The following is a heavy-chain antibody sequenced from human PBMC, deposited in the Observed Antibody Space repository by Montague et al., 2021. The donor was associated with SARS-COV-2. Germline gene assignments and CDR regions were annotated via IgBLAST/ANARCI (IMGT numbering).Heavy chain of an antibody. CDR2: IKKSGST. V-gene: IGHV4-34*01. CDR1: GGSFGDDH. J-gene: IGHJ4*02. CDR3: ARGHLSVSMIVVVFTSASYYFDY. Sequence: SETLSLTCAVYGGSFGDDHWSWIRQPQGKGMEWIGDIKKSGSTNTNSSPKSRVPISVDTSKTQFSLKLTSVTAAATAVYFCARGHLSVSMIVVVFTSASYYFDYWGRGAQVTVSS. D-gene: IGHD3-22*01.